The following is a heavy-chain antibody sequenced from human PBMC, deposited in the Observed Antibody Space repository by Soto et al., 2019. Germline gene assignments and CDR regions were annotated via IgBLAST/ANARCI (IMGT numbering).Heavy chain of an antibody. Sequence: PGGSLRLSCAASGFTFSSYAMTWVRQAPGKGLEWVSAISAGGGSAYYADSVKGLFTISRDNSKNTLYLQMNSLRAEDTAVYYCAKVRSAWFFDYWGQGTLVT. V-gene: IGHV3-23*01. J-gene: IGHJ4*02. CDR1: GFTFSSYA. CDR3: AKVRSAWFFDY. CDR2: ISAGGGSA. D-gene: IGHD6-19*01.